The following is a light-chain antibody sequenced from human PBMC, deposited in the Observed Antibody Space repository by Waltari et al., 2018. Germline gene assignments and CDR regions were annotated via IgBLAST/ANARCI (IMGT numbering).Light chain of an antibody. CDR1: SSAVGKYNL. V-gene: IGLV2-23*02. CDR3: CSYVRSTWV. J-gene: IGLJ3*02. CDR2: EVS. Sequence: QSALTQPASVSGSPGQSITISCPGTSSAVGKYNLVSWYHQHPGKAPKVMIYEVSQRPSGVSNRFSGSKSGNTASLTISGLQAEDEADYYCCSYVRSTWVFGGGTKLTVL.